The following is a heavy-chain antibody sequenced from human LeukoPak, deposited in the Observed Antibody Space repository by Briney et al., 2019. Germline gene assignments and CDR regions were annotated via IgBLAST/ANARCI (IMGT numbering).Heavy chain of an antibody. CDR2: IIPIFGTA. CDR1: GGIFSSYA. J-gene: IGHJ3*02. V-gene: IGHV1-69*13. Sequence: SVKVSCKASGGIFSSYAISWVRQAPGQGLEWMGGIIPIFGTANYAQKFQGRVTITADESTSTAYMELSSLRSEDTAVYYCASPSPHSARGDAFDIWGQGTMVTVSS. CDR3: ASPSPHSARGDAFDI.